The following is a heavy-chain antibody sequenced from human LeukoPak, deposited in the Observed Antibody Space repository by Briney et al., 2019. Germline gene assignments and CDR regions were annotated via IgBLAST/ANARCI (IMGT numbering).Heavy chain of an antibody. J-gene: IGHJ6*03. V-gene: IGHV4-59*01. Sequence: SETLSLTCTVSGGSISSYYWSWIRQPPGKGLEWIGYIYYSGSTYYNPSLKSRVTISVDTSKNQFSLKLSSVTAADTAVYYCARAMDVWGKGTTVTVSS. CDR1: GGSISSYY. CDR2: IYYSGST. CDR3: ARAMDV.